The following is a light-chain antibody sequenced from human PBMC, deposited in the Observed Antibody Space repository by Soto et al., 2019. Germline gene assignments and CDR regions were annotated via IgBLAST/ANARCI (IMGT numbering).Light chain of an antibody. J-gene: IGLJ1*01. V-gene: IGLV2-8*01. CDR2: DVG. Sequence: QSALTQPPSASGSPGQSVTISCTGTSSDVGGYNYVSWYQQHPGKAPKVMIYDVGKRPSGVPDRFSGSKSGNTASLTASGLQDDDEADDYCSSHAGSNNPLVFGTGTKLTVL. CDR3: SSHAGSNNPLV. CDR1: SSDVGGYNY.